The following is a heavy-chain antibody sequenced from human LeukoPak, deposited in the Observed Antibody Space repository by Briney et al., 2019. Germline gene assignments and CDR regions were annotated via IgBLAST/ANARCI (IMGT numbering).Heavy chain of an antibody. V-gene: IGHV4-4*07. Sequence: SETLSLTCTVSGGSISSYYWSWIRQPAGKGLEWIGRIYTSGSTYYNPSLKSRVTISVDTSKNQFSLKLSSVTAADTAVYYCARTGDYYGSGSPYYFDYWGQGTLVTVSS. CDR3: ARTGDYYGSGSPYYFDY. J-gene: IGHJ4*02. CDR2: IYTSGST. D-gene: IGHD3-10*01. CDR1: GGSISSYY.